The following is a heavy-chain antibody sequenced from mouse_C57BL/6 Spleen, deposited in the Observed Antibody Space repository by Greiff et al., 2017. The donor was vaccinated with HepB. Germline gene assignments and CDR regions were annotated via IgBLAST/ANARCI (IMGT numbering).Heavy chain of an antibody. D-gene: IGHD1-1*01. CDR3: ARSEGLLRGFAY. CDR2: IYPGSGST. CDR1: GYTFTSYW. V-gene: IGHV1-55*01. J-gene: IGHJ3*01. Sequence: VQLQQPGAELVKPGASVKMSCKASGYTFTSYWITWVKQRPGQGLEWIGDIYPGSGSTNYNEKFKSKATLTVDTSSSTAYMQLSSLPSEDSAVYYCARSEGLLRGFAYWGQGTLVTVSA.